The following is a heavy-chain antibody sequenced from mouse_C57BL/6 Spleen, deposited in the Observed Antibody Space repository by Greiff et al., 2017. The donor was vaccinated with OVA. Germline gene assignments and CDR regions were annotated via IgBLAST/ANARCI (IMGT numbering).Heavy chain of an antibody. Sequence: EVQLQQSGPELVKPGASVKISCKASGYTFTDYYMNWVKQSHGKSLEWIGDINPNNGGTSYNQKFKGKATLTVDKSSSTAYMELRSLTSEDSAVYYCARPVVAPRYWYFDVWGTGTTVTVSS. D-gene: IGHD1-1*01. V-gene: IGHV1-26*01. CDR2: INPNNGGT. CDR3: ARPVVAPRYWYFDV. CDR1: GYTFTDYY. J-gene: IGHJ1*03.